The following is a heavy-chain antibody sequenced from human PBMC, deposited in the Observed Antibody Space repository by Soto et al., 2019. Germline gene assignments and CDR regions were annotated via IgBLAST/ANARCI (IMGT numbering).Heavy chain of an antibody. J-gene: IGHJ3*02. CDR1: GGTFSSYT. CDR3: ARDYGITGTAYDAFDI. D-gene: IGHD1-20*01. CDR2: IIPILGIA. V-gene: IGHV1-69*04. Sequence: SVKVSCKASGGTFSSYTISWVRQAPGQGLEWMGRIIPILGIANYAQKFQGRVTITADKSTSTAYMELSSLRSEDTAVYYCARDYGITGTAYDAFDIWGQGTMVTVSS.